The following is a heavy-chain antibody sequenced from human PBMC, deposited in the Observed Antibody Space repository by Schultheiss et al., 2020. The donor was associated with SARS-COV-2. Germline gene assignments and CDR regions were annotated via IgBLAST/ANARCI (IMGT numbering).Heavy chain of an antibody. CDR1: GGFFSGYY. D-gene: IGHD3-10*01. V-gene: IGHV4-34*01. Sequence: SETLSLTCAVYGGFFSGYYWSWIRQPPGKGLEWIGEINHSGSTNYNPSLKSRVTISVDTSKNQFSLKLSSVTAADTAVYYCARDLGSYYGSTTKPGIFDYWGQGTLVTVSS. CDR3: ARDLGSYYGSTTKPGIFDY. CDR2: INHSGST. J-gene: IGHJ4*02.